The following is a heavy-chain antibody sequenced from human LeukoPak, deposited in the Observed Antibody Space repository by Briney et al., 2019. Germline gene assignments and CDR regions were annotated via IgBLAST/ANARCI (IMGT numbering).Heavy chain of an antibody. Sequence: PSETLSLTCTVSGGSISSSSYYWGWIRQPPGKGLEWIGSIYYSGSTYYNPSLKSRVTISVDTSKNQFSLKLSSVTAADTAVYYCARVFQLPFNYFDPWGQGALVTVSS. J-gene: IGHJ5*02. V-gene: IGHV4-39*07. CDR2: IYYSGST. CDR1: GGSISSSSYY. CDR3: ARVFQLPFNYFDP.